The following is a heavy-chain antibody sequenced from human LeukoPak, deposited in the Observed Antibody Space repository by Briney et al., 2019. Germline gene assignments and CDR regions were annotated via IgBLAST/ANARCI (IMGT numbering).Heavy chain of an antibody. J-gene: IGHJ1*01. CDR3: ARQGYYYDSSGTTAEYFQH. CDR1: GFTFSHYS. Sequence: GSLRLSCAASGFTFSHYSMNWVRQPPGKGLEWIGSIYYSGSTYYNPSLKSRGTISVDTSKNQFSLKLSSVTAADTAVYYCARQGYYYDSSGTTAEYFQHWGQGTLVTVSS. V-gene: IGHV4-38-2*01. CDR2: IYYSGST. D-gene: IGHD3-22*01.